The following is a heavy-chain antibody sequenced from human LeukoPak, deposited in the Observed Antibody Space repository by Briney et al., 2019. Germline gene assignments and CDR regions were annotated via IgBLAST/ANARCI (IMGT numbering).Heavy chain of an antibody. CDR2: IYYSGST. D-gene: IGHD2-15*01. CDR3: ARVAYCSGGSCYPWYYYYYMDV. V-gene: IGHV4-59*01. Sequence: SETLSLTCTVSGGSISSYYWSWLRQPAGKGLEWIGYIYYSGSTNYNPSLKSRVTISVDTSKNQFSLKLSSVTAADTAVYYCARVAYCSGGSCYPWYYYYYMDVWGKGTTVTISS. J-gene: IGHJ6*03. CDR1: GGSISSYY.